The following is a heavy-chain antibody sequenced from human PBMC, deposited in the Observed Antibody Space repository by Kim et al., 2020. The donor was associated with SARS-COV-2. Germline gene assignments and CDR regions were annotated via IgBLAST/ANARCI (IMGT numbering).Heavy chain of an antibody. J-gene: IGHJ1*01. CDR3: ATVVFYYDAGYFKN. V-gene: IGHV3-66*01. D-gene: IGHD3-22*01. Sequence: AASVKGRLIISRDHSKNTLYIRMNSLRAEDTAVYYCATVVFYYDAGYFKNWGQGTLVIVSS.